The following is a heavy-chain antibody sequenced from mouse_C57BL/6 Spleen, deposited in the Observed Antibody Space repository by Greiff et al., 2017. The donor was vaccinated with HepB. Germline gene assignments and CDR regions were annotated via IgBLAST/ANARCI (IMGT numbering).Heavy chain of an antibody. V-gene: IGHV5-6*01. J-gene: IGHJ1*03. CDR3: ARLYYCGSSYVGYFDV. D-gene: IGHD1-1*01. Sequence: VQLKESGGDLVKPGGSLKLSCAASGFTFSSYGMSWVRQTPDKRLEWVATISSGGSYTYYPDSVKGRFTISRDNAKNTLYLQRSSLKSEDTAMYYCARLYYCGSSYVGYFDVWGTGTTVTVSS. CDR2: ISSGGSYT. CDR1: GFTFSSYG.